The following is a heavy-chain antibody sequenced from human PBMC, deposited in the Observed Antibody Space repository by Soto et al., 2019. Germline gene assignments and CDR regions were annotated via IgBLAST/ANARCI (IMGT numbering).Heavy chain of an antibody. CDR2: INPNSGGT. J-gene: IGHJ5*02. D-gene: IGHD3-10*01. CDR3: ARGSPPIVGFGKNLNWFDP. CDR1: GYTFTGYY. V-gene: IGHV1-2*04. Sequence: QVQLVQSGAEVKKPGASVKVSCKASGYTFTGYYMHWVRQAPGQGLEWMGWINPNSGGTNYAQKFQGWVTMTRDTSISTAYMELSRLRSGDTAVYYCARGSPPIVGFGKNLNWFDPWGQGTLVTVSS.